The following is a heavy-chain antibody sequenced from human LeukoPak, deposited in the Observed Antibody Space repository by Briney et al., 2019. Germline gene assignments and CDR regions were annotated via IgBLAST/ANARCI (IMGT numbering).Heavy chain of an antibody. CDR1: GYTFTGYY. J-gene: IGHJ5*02. D-gene: IGHD2-2*02. V-gene: IGHV1-2*02. CDR3: AREDPTCSSTSCYTRWFDP. Sequence: ASVKVSCKASGYTFTGYYMHWVRQAPGQGLEWRGWINPNSGGTNYAQKFQGRVTMTRDTSISTAYMELSRLRSDDTAVYYCAREDPTCSSTSCYTRWFDPWGQGTLVTVSS. CDR2: INPNSGGT.